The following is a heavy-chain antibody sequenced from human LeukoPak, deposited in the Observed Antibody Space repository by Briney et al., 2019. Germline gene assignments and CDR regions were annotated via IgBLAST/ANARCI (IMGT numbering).Heavy chain of an antibody. CDR2: ISGSGSTI. V-gene: IGHV3-11*01. J-gene: IGHJ5*02. Sequence: PGGSLRLSCAASGFTFTDYYMTWIRQAPGKGLEWFSSISGSGSTIYYADSVKGRFTISRDKAKNSLYLQMNSLRAEDTAVYYCAREIEYYGSGQADPWGQGTLVTVSS. D-gene: IGHD3-10*01. CDR1: GFTFTDYY. CDR3: AREIEYYGSGQADP.